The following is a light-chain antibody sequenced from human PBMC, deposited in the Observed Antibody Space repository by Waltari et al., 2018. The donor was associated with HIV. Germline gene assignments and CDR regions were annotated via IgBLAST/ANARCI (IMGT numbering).Light chain of an antibody. CDR3: QQRTNWPPYS. J-gene: IGKJ2*03. V-gene: IGKV3-11*01. CDR2: DAS. Sequence: EIVSTQSPATLSLSPGERATLSCRASQGVGRFLAWYQQKPGQAPRLLIYDASNRATGIPARFSGSGSGTDFTLTISSLEPEDFAVYYCQQRTNWPPYSFGQGTKLEIK. CDR1: QGVGRF.